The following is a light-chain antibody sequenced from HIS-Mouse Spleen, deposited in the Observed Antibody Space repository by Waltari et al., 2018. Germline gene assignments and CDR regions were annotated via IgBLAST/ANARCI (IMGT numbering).Light chain of an antibody. CDR2: GKN. V-gene: IGLV3-19*01. CDR3: NSRDSSGNHVV. CDR1: SLRSNY. J-gene: IGLJ2*01. Sequence: SELTQDPAVSVALGQTVRITCQGDSLRSNYASWYKQKPGQAPVLVIYGKNNRPPVIPCRFSGSSSGNTASLTSTGTQAEDEADYYCNSRDSSGNHVVFGGGTKLTVL.